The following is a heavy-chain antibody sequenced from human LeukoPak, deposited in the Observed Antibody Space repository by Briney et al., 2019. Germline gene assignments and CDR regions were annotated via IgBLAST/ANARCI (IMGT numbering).Heavy chain of an antibody. CDR3: ADYGSGSHCFDY. V-gene: IGHV3-23*01. CDR1: GFTFSSYA. Sequence: GGSLRLSCAASGFTFSSYAMSWVRQAPGKGLEWVSGISDSGGSTYYADSVKGRFTISRDNSKNTLYLQMNSLRADDTAVYYCADYGSGSHCFDYWGQGTLVTVSS. J-gene: IGHJ4*02. CDR2: ISDSGGST. D-gene: IGHD3-10*01.